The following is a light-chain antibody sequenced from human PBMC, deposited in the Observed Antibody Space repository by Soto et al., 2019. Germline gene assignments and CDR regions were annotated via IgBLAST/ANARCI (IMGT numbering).Light chain of an antibody. CDR3: CSSGGSPTYV. Sequence: QSALTQPASVSGSPGQSITISCTGTSSNVGSYKLVSWYQQHPGKAPKLTIFEVNKRPSGVSNRLSGSKSGNTASLTISGLKVEDEADYYCCSSGGSPTYVFGTGTKVT. V-gene: IGLV2-23*02. CDR1: SSNVGSYKL. J-gene: IGLJ1*01. CDR2: EVN.